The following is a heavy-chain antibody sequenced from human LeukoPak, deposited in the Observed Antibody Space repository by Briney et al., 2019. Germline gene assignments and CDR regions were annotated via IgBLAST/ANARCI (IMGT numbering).Heavy chain of an antibody. V-gene: IGHV3-23*01. CDR1: GFTFSSYA. CDR3: AKDDYYDSSGYYYGGY. CDR2: ISGSGGST. D-gene: IGHD3-22*01. Sequence: GGSLRLSCAASGFTFSSYAMSWVRQAPGKGLEWVSAISGSGGSTYYADSVKGRFTISRDNSKNTLYLHMNSLRAEDTAVYYCAKDDYYDSSGYYYGGYWGQGTLVTVSS. J-gene: IGHJ4*02.